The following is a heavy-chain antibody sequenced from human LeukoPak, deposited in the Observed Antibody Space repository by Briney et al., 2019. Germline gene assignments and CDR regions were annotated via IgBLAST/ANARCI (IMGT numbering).Heavy chain of an antibody. Sequence: PSETLSLTCTASGGSFSDSSHYWGRIRQPPGKGLEWIGSIYYSGSTYYNSSLKSRVTISVDTSKNQFSLKLNSVTAADTVVYYSATGCYCSTLCLGNFWGQGTLVTVSS. J-gene: IGHJ4*02. CDR2: IYYSGST. V-gene: IGHV4-39*01. CDR1: GGSFSDSSHY. CDR3: ATGCYCSTLCLGNF. D-gene: IGHD2-21*02.